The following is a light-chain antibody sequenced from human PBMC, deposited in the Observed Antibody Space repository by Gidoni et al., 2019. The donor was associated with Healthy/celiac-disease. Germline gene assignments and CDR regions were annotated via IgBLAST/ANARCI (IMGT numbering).Light chain of an antibody. Sequence: QSALTQPASVSGSPGPSIPISCTGTSSDVGGYNYVSWYQQHPGKAPKLMIYDGSNRPSGVSNRFSGSKSGNTASLTISGLQAEDEADYYCSSYTSSSTLDYVFGTGTKVTVL. CDR2: DGS. CDR3: SSYTSSSTLDYV. CDR1: SSDVGGYNY. J-gene: IGLJ1*01. V-gene: IGLV2-14*01.